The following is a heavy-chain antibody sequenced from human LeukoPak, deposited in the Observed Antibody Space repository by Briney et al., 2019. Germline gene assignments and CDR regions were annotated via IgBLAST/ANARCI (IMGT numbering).Heavy chain of an antibody. V-gene: IGHV1-46*01. J-gene: IGHJ6*02. Sequence: GASVKVSCKASGYTFTSYYMHWVRQAPGQGLEWMGIINPSGGSTSYAQKFQGRVTMTRDTSTSTVYMELSSLRSEDTAVYYCARHCSGGSCYSSGTYYYYGMDVWGQGTTVTVSS. CDR1: GYTFTSYY. CDR2: INPSGGST. CDR3: ARHCSGGSCYSSGTYYYYGMDV. D-gene: IGHD2-15*01.